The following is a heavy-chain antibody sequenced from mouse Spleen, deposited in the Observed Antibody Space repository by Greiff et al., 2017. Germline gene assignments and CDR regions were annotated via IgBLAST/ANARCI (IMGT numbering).Heavy chain of an antibody. CDR3: ARRLPFDY. V-gene: IGHV1-81*01. CDR2: IYPRSGNT. Sequence: QVQLKESGAELARPGASVKLSCKASGYTFTSYGISWVKQRTGQGLEWIGEIYPRSGNTYYNEKFKGKATLTADKSSSTAYMELRSLTSEDSAVYFCARRLPFDYWGQGTTLTVSS. J-gene: IGHJ2*01. CDR1: GYTFTSYG.